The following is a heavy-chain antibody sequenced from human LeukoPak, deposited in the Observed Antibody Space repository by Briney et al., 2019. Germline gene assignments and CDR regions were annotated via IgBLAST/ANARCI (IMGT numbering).Heavy chain of an antibody. J-gene: IGHJ4*02. D-gene: IGHD6-19*01. CDR2: IKQDGSEK. CDR3: AGGLDYFDY. CDR1: GFTFSSYW. Sequence: SGGFLRLSCAASGFTFSSYWMSWVRQAPGKGLEWVANIKQDGSEKYYVDSVEGRFTISRDNAKNSLYLQMNSLRAEDTAVYYCAGGLDYFDYWGQGTLVTVSS. V-gene: IGHV3-7*04.